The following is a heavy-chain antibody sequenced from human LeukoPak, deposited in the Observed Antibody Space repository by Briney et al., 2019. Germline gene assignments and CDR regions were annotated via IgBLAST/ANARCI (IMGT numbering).Heavy chain of an antibody. V-gene: IGHV1-18*01. CDR2: ISGYNGNR. D-gene: IGHD1-20*01. Sequence: GASVKVSCKASGYTFTTYGISWVRQAPGQGLEWMGWISGYNGNRNNAQKLQGRVTMTTDTSTSTAYMELRSLRSGDTAVYYCARDGRYNLNYADYWGQGTLVTVSS. CDR1: GYTFTTYG. J-gene: IGHJ4*02. CDR3: ARDGRYNLNYADY.